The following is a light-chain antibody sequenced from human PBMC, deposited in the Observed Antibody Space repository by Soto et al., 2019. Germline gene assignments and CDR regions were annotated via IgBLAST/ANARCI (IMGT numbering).Light chain of an antibody. CDR3: FSYTSSGTYV. V-gene: IGLV2-14*01. Sequence: ALAQPASVSGSPGQSITISCTGTSSDVGNYKYVSWYQQHPGKAPKLMIYEVSNRPSGVSNRFSGSKSGNTASLTISGLQAEDETDYYCFSYTSSGTYVFGTGTKVTVL. CDR2: EVS. CDR1: SSDVGNYKY. J-gene: IGLJ1*01.